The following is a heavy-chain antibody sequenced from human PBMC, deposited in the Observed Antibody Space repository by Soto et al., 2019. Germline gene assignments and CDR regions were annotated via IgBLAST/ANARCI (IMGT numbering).Heavy chain of an antibody. V-gene: IGHV5-51*01. CDR1: GYSFTSYW. CDR3: ARQYCGGDCSTLDYYGMDV. Sequence: KISCKGSGYSFTSYWIGWVRQMPGKGLEWMGIIYPGDSDTRYSPSFQGQVTISADKSISTAYLQWSSLKASDTAMYYCARQYCGGDCSTLDYYGMDVWGQGTTVTVSS. D-gene: IGHD2-21*02. CDR2: IYPGDSDT. J-gene: IGHJ6*02.